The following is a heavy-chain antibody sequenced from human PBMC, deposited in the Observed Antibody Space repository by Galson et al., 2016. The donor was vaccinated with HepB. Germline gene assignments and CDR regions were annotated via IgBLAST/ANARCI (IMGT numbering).Heavy chain of an antibody. CDR3: ARGWQGDY. Sequence: SLRLSCAASGFIFSSSWMNWVRQAPGKGLEWVANIKQDGSEKYSVDSVKGRFTISRDNAKNSLYLQMNSPRAEDTAVYFCARGWQGDYWGQGTLVTVSS. V-gene: IGHV3-7*03. CDR1: GFIFSSSW. CDR2: IKQDGSEK. J-gene: IGHJ4*02. D-gene: IGHD5-24*01.